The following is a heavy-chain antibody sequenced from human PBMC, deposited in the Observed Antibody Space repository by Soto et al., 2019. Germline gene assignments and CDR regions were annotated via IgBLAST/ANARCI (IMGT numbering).Heavy chain of an antibody. J-gene: IGHJ4*02. V-gene: IGHV4-4*02. CDR3: ASLPPRIVGVVRPIPA. Sequence: QVQLQESGPRLVKPSGTLSLTCAVSGASISSTNWWTWVRQPPGKGLEWIGEIYHTGSTKYNPSLTRRVTISLDKSKTQSPLTLSSVTAADTAVYYYASLPPRIVGVVRPIPAWGQGTLVTVSS. D-gene: IGHD2-15*01. CDR2: IYHTGST. CDR1: GASISSTNW.